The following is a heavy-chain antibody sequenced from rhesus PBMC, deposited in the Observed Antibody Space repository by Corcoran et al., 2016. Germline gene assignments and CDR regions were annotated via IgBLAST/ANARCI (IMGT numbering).Heavy chain of an antibody. Sequence: QVQLVPSGAEVKKPGASVKVSCKASGFTFGSYAISWVRQAPGQGLEWRGVINPLGGITNYAEKFQGRVTITADTSTSTAYMELSSLRSEDTAVYYCARGDPSGSSPFDYWGQGVLVTVSS. D-gene: IGHD6-25*01. CDR1: GFTFGSYA. CDR3: ARGDPSGSSPFDY. J-gene: IGHJ4*01. V-gene: IGHV1-198*02. CDR2: INPLGGIT.